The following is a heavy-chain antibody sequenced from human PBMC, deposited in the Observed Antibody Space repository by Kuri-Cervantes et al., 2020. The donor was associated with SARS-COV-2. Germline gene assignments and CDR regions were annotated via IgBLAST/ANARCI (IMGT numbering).Heavy chain of an antibody. V-gene: IGHV3-74*01. CDR3: ARDGNGDYA. Sequence: GESLKISCAASGFTFSSYWMHWVRQAPGKGLVWVSRINSDGSSTSYADSVKGRFTTSRDNAKNSLYLQMNSLRAEDTAVYYCARDGNGDYAWGQGTLVTVSS. CDR1: GFTFSSYW. CDR2: INSDGSST. J-gene: IGHJ4*02. D-gene: IGHD4-17*01.